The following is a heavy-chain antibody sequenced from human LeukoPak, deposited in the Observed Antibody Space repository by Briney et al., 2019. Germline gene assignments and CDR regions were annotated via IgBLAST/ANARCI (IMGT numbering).Heavy chain of an antibody. V-gene: IGHV1-2*02. CDR3: ARAYYYDSSGYSI. CDR1: GYTFTGYY. CDR2: INPNSGGT. J-gene: IGHJ4*02. Sequence: ASVKVSCKASGYTFTGYYMHWVRQAPGQGLEWMGWINPNSGGTNYAQKFQGRVTMTRDTSISTAYMELRSLRSDDTAVYYCARAYYYDSSGYSIWGQGTLVTVSS. D-gene: IGHD3-22*01.